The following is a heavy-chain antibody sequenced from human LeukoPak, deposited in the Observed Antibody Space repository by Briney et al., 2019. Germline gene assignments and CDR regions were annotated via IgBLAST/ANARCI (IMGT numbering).Heavy chain of an antibody. D-gene: IGHD1-7*01. Sequence: SETLSLTCAVSGYSISSGYYCGWIRQPPGKGLAWIGSIYHSGSTYYNPSLKSRVTISVDTSKNQFSLTLSSVTAADTAVYYCARLTGSTDLYYYYYMDVWGKGTTVTVSS. CDR2: IYHSGST. CDR1: GYSISSGYY. J-gene: IGHJ6*03. CDR3: ARLTGSTDLYYYYYMDV. V-gene: IGHV4-38-2*01.